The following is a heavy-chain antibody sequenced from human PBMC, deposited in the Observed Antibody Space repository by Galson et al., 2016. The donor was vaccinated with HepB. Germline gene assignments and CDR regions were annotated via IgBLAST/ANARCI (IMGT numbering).Heavy chain of an antibody. V-gene: IGHV3-23*01. J-gene: IGHJ3*01. CDR1: GFTFTFYA. CDR2: IAGIGGGI. CDR3: AKYSGWGTRNFDY. Sequence: SLRLSCAASGFTFTFYAMTWVRQAPGKGLEWLSSIAGIGGGIYYADSVKGRFAFSRDNSKNTLYLEMNNLRAEDTAVYYCAKYSGWGTRNFDYWGQGTMVTVSS. D-gene: IGHD3-9*01.